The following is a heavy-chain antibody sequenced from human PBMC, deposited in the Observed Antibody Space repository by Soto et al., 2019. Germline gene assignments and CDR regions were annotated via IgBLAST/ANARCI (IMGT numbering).Heavy chain of an antibody. CDR2: INHSGST. D-gene: IGHD2-2*02. J-gene: IGHJ6*02. CDR3: AGVHHTYYYYYYGMDV. Sequence: SETLSLTCAVYGGSFSGYYWSWIRQPPGKGLEWIGEINHSGSTNYNPSLKSRVTISVDTSKNQFSLKLSSVTAADTAVYYCAGVHHTYYYYYYGMDVWGQGTTVTVSS. CDR1: GGSFSGYY. V-gene: IGHV4-34*01.